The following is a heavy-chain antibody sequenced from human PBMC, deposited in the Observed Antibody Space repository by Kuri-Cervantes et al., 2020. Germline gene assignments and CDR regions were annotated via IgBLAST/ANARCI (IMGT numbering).Heavy chain of an antibody. V-gene: IGHV3-13*01. CDR3: ARASCSSTSCYKGAGWFDP. CDR1: GFTFSSYD. J-gene: IGHJ5*02. Sequence: GGSLRLSCAASGFTFSSYDMHWVRQATGKGLEWVSAIGTAGDTYYPGSVKGRFTISRDNSKNTLYLQMNSLRAEDTAVYYCARASCSSTSCYKGAGWFDPWGQGTLVTVSS. D-gene: IGHD2-2*02. CDR2: IGTAGDT.